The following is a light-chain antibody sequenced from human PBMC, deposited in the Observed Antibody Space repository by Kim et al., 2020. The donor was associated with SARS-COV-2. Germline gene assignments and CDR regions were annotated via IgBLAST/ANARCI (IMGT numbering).Light chain of an antibody. Sequence: DIQMTQSPSTLSASVGDRVTITGRASQGISRWLAWYQQKPGKAPELLIFDASSLEGGVPSRFSGSGSGTEFTLTISSLQPDDFATYYCQQYDRYPVTFGQGTKLEI. CDR1: QGISRW. CDR3: QQYDRYPVT. V-gene: IGKV1-5*01. J-gene: IGKJ2*01. CDR2: DAS.